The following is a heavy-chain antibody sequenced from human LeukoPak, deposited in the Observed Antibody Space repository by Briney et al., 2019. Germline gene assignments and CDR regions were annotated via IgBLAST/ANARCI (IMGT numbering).Heavy chain of an antibody. D-gene: IGHD6-19*01. CDR2: IYYSGST. CDR3: VRRDNTGWNYFDC. CDR1: GGSINSLY. J-gene: IGHJ4*02. Sequence: SETLSLTCTVSGGSINSLYWSWIRQSPGKGLEWIGDIYYSGSTKYNPSFKSRVTISVDTPKNDLSLRLTSVLAADTAIYYCVRRDNTGWNYFDCWGQGILVTVSS. V-gene: IGHV4-59*08.